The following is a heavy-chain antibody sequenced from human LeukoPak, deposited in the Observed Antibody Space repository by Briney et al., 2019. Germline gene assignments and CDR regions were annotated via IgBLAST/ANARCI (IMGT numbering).Heavy chain of an antibody. V-gene: IGHV1-69*05. CDR3: ARVCGGDCDAFDI. CDR1: GGTFSSYA. Sequence: GSSVKVSXKASGGTFSSYAISWVRQAPGQGLEWMGRIIPIFGTAKYAQKFQGRVTITTDESTSTAYMELGSLRSEDTAVYYCARVCGGDCDAFDIWGQGTMVTVSS. J-gene: IGHJ3*02. CDR2: IIPIFGTA. D-gene: IGHD2-21*02.